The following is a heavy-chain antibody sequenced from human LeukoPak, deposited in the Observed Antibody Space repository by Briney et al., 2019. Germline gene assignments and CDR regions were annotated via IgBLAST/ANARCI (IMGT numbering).Heavy chain of an antibody. CDR3: ARDSSSIVFGWFDP. J-gene: IGHJ5*02. Sequence: PGGSLRLSCAASGFTFSSYATHWVRQAPGKGLEWVAVISYDGSNKYYADSVKGRFTISRDNSKNTLYLQMNSLRAEDTAVYYCARDSSSIVFGWFDPWGQGTLVTVSS. CDR1: GFTFSSYA. CDR2: ISYDGSNK. D-gene: IGHD6-6*01. V-gene: IGHV3-30-3*01.